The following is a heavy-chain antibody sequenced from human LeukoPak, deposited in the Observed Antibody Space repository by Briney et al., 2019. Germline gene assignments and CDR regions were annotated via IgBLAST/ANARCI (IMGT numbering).Heavy chain of an antibody. D-gene: IGHD1-14*01. CDR3: ARDRNGLQVN. Sequence: GGSLRLSCAASGFTVSTNYMSWVRRAPGKGLEWVSVIYSGGTTYYADSVKGRFTISRDNSKNKLYLQMNNLRAEDTAVYYCARDRNGLQVNWGQGTLVTVSS. CDR2: IYSGGTT. V-gene: IGHV3-53*01. J-gene: IGHJ4*02. CDR1: GFTVSTNY.